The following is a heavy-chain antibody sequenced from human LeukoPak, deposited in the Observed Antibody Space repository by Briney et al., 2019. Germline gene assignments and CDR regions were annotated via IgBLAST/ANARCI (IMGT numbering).Heavy chain of an antibody. J-gene: IGHJ4*02. CDR3: ATETIGRHYDY. CDR2: IGPTGTDR. D-gene: IGHD1-14*01. V-gene: IGHV3-21*01. Sequence: GGSLRLSCAASGFTFSSCGFNWVRQAPGKGLEWVSSIGPTGTDRYYADSVRGRFTISRDNAKNSMYLQIDSLRDEDTAVYYCATETIGRHYDYWGQGTLLTVSS. CDR1: GFTFSSCG.